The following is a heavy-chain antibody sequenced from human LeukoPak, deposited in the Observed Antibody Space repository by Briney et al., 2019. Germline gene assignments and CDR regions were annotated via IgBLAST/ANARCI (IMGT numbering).Heavy chain of an antibody. CDR3: ARDAGDTAMVNYFDY. Sequence: GGSLRLSCAASGFTFSSYGMHWVRQAPGKGLEWVAVIWYDGSNKYYADSVKGRFTISRDNSKNTLYPQMNSLRAEDTAVYYCARDAGDTAMVNYFDYWGQGTLVTVSS. CDR1: GFTFSSYG. CDR2: IWYDGSNK. D-gene: IGHD5-18*01. V-gene: IGHV3-33*01. J-gene: IGHJ4*02.